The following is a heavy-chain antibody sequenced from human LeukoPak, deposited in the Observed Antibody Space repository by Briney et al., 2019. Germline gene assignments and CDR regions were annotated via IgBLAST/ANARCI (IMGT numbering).Heavy chain of an antibody. V-gene: IGHV4-30-4*01. CDR2: IYYSGST. CDR3: ARAGRFGEYAFDI. Sequence: SETLSLTCTVSGGSISSGDYYWSWIRQPPGKGLEWIGYIYYSGSTYYNPSLKSRVTISVDTSKNQFSLKLSSVTAADTAVYYCARAGRFGEYAFDIWGQGTMVTVSS. D-gene: IGHD3-10*01. J-gene: IGHJ3*02. CDR1: GGSISSGDYY.